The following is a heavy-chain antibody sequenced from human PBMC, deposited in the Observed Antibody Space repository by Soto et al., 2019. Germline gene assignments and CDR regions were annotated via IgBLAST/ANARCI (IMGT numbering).Heavy chain of an antibody. CDR1: GFAFSSYA. CDR2: ISGSGGST. D-gene: IGHD3-9*01. Sequence: GGSLRLSCAASGFAFSSYAMSWVRQAPGKGLEWVSAISGSGGSTYYADSVKGRFTISRDNSKNTLYLQMNSLRAEDTAVYYCAKLLVDILTGYPEYYFDYWGQGTLVTVSS. V-gene: IGHV3-23*01. J-gene: IGHJ4*02. CDR3: AKLLVDILTGYPEYYFDY.